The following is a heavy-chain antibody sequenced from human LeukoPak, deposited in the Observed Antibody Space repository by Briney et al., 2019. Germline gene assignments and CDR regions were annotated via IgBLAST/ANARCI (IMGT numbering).Heavy chain of an antibody. J-gene: IGHJ4*02. D-gene: IGHD3-9*01. V-gene: IGHV3-21*01. CDR1: GFTFSSYS. CDR3: ARVILTGYAFDY. CDR2: ISTSSSYI. Sequence: GGSLRLSCAASGFTFSSYSMNWVRQAPGKGLEWVSSISTSSSYIHYADSVKGRFTISRGNAKNSLYLQMNSLRAEDTAVYYCARVILTGYAFDYWGQGTLVTVSS.